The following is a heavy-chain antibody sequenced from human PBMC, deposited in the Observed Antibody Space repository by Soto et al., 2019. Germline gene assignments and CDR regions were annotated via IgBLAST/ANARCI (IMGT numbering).Heavy chain of an antibody. J-gene: IGHJ1*01. D-gene: IGHD4-17*01. CDR3: ASYGGNSGCRAEYFQH. V-gene: IGHV4-39*07. CDR2: IYYSGST. Sequence: SETLSLTCTVSGGSISSSSYYWGWIRQPPGKGLEWIGSIYYSGSTYYNPSLKSRVTISVDTSKNQFSLKLSSVTAADTAVYYCASYGGNSGCRAEYFQHWGQGTLVTVSS. CDR1: GGSISSSSYY.